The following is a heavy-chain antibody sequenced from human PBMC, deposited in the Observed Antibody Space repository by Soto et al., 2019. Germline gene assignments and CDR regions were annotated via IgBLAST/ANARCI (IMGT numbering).Heavy chain of an antibody. CDR3: TRSQWFGDYHGMDV. Sequence: GGSLRLSCTASGFTFGDYAMSWFRQAPGKGLEWVGFIRSKAYGGTTEYAASVKGRFTISRDDSKSIAYLQMNSLKTEDTAVYYCTRSQWFGDYHGMDVWGQGTTVTVSS. J-gene: IGHJ6*02. CDR2: IRSKAYGGTT. CDR1: GFTFGDYA. D-gene: IGHD3-10*01. V-gene: IGHV3-49*03.